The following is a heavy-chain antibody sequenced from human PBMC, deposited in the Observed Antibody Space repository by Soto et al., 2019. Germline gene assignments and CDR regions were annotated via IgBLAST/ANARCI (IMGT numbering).Heavy chain of an antibody. CDR1: GFTFSSYA. D-gene: IGHD6-13*01. Sequence: PGGSLRLSCAASGFTFSSYAMSWVRQAPGKGLEWVSTTGISGSTYYADSVKGRFTISRDNSRNTLYLQMTSLRADDTAVYYCAKALIEAPGEFDDYWGQGTLVTVSS. V-gene: IGHV3-23*01. CDR3: AKALIEAPGEFDDY. CDR2: TGISGST. J-gene: IGHJ4*02.